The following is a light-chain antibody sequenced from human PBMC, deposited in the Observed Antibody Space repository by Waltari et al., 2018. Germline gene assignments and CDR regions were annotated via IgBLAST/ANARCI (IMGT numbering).Light chain of an antibody. J-gene: IGLJ1*01. CDR3: QSYDSSLNDFV. CDR2: ANN. Sequence: QSVLTQPPSVSGAPAQRVPISCTGSSSNTGAGFDVPWYQQLPGAAPKPLIYANNPRPSGVPARFSGSKSDTSASLAITGLQAEDEDDYYCQSYDSSLNDFVFGSGTRVSV. V-gene: IGLV1-40*01. CDR1: SSNTGAGFD.